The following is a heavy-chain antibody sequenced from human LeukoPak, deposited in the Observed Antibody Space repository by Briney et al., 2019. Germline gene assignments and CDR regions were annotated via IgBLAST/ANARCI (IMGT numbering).Heavy chain of an antibody. CDR2: ITPISGSA. CDR3: ARDLAPVPFYSGSGTSYYYGMDV. D-gene: IGHD3-10*01. V-gene: IGHV1-69*06. J-gene: IGHJ6*04. CDR1: GGTFSSYT. Sequence: SVNVSCKASGGTFSSYTITWVRQAPGQGLEWLGGITPISGSANYAQKFHRKITITADKSTSIDYFELSSLTSEDTAVYFCARDLAPVPFYSGSGTSYYYGMDVRGKGTTVIVSS.